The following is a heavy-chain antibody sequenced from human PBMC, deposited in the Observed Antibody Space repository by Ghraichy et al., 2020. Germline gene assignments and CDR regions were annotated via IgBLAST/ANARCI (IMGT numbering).Heavy chain of an antibody. V-gene: IGHV4-30-4*01. D-gene: IGHD2-15*01. CDR1: GGSISSGDYY. CDR3: ARDSALGYCSGGSCYPSNWFDP. J-gene: IGHJ5*02. CDR2: IYYSGST. Sequence: SETLSLTCTVSGGSISSGDYYWSWIRQPPGKGLEWIGYIYYSGSTYYNPSLKSRVTISVDTSKNQFSLKLSSVTAADTAVYYCARDSALGYCSGGSCYPSNWFDPWGQGTLVTVSS.